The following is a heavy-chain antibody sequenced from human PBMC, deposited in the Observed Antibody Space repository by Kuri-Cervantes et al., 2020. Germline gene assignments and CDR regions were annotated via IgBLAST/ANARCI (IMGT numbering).Heavy chain of an antibody. J-gene: IGHJ4*02. CDR1: GGSISSSVYY. D-gene: IGHD1-26*01. Sequence: SETLSLTCTVSGGSISSSVYYWGWIRQPPGKGLEWIGNVYYSGSTYYNPSLKSRVTISVDTSKNQFSLKLSSVTAADTAVYYCASFAGGRAYFDYWGQGTLVTVSS. CDR3: ASFAGGRAYFDY. V-gene: IGHV4-39*01. CDR2: VYYSGST.